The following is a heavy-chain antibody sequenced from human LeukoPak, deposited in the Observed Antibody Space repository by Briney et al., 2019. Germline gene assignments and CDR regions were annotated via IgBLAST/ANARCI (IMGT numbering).Heavy chain of an antibody. D-gene: IGHD5-24*01. CDR3: AKGRDGYNADFDY. J-gene: IGHJ4*02. CDR1: GFTFSSYA. V-gene: IGHV3-23*01. CDR2: ISGSGGST. Sequence: GGSLRLSCAASGFTFSSYAMSWVRQAPGEGLEWVSGISGSGGSTYYADSVKGRFTISRDNSKDTLYLQMNSLRAEDTAVYYCAKGRDGYNADFDYWGQGTLVTVSS.